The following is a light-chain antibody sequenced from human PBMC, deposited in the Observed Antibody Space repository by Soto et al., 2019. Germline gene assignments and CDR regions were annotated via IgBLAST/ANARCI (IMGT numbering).Light chain of an antibody. J-gene: IGLJ2*01. V-gene: IGLV2-14*01. CDR1: SSDVGGYNY. Sequence: QSALTQPASVSGSPGQSITISCTGTSSDVGGYNYVSWYQQHPGKAPKLMIYEVSNRPSGVSNRFSGSKSGNAASLTLSGLQAEDEADYYCSAYTTSGTVVFGGGTKLTVL. CDR3: SAYTTSGTVV. CDR2: EVS.